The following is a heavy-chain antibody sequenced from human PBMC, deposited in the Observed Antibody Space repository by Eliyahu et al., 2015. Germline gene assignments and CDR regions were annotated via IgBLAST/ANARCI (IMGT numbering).Heavy chain of an antibody. CDR1: GYTFTYRY. D-gene: IGHD2-21*02. CDR3: ASQYGGDCYSAFDI. J-gene: IGHJ3*02. CDR2: ITPFNGNT. Sequence: QMQLVQSGAEVKKTGSSVKVSCKASGYTFTYRYLHWVRQAPGQALEWMGWITPFNGNTNYAQKFQDRVTITRDRSMSTAYMELSSLRSEDTAMYYCASQYGGDCYSAFDIWGQGTMVTVSS. V-gene: IGHV1-45*02.